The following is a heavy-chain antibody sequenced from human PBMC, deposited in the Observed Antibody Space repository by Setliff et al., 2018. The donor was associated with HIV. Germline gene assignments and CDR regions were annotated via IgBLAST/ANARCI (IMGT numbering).Heavy chain of an antibody. D-gene: IGHD3-3*01. CDR3: AKAHLDPLSPDY. V-gene: IGHV3-23*01. CDR2: MSGSTGDT. CDR1: GLTFNSYA. Sequence: PGGSLRLSCAASGLTFNSYAMSWVRQAPGKGLEWVATMSGSTGDTYYADSVKGRFTISRDNSKNTLSLQMNSLRAEDTAVYFCAKAHLDPLSPDYWGQGTLVTVSS. J-gene: IGHJ4*02.